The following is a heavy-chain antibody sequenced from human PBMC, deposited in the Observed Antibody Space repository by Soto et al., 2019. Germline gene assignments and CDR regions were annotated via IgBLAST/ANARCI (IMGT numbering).Heavy chain of an antibody. V-gene: IGHV3-23*01. CDR2: ILVDGRT. D-gene: IGHD2-8*02. Sequence: GGSLRLSCAASGFICSSYDMSWVRQAPGKGLEWVSTILVDGRTFYVDSVKGRFTISRDSSQNTVYLQMNSLTAGDTALYYCAKATATGGGAFDICGQGTMVTVS. CDR1: GFICSSYD. J-gene: IGHJ3*02. CDR3: AKATATGGGAFDI.